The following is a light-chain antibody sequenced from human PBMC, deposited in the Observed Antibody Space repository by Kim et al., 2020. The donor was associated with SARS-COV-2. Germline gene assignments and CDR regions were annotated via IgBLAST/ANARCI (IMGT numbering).Light chain of an antibody. J-gene: IGLJ2*01. CDR2: RNN. V-gene: IGLV1-47*01. Sequence: QPVLTQPPSASGTPGQRVPISCSGSRSNIGSNYVYWYQQFPGAAPKLLIYRNNQRPSGVPDRFSGSKSDTSASLAISGLRSEDEADYYCAAWDDSLRGVVFGGGTQLTVL. CDR3: AAWDDSLRGVV. CDR1: RSNIGSNY.